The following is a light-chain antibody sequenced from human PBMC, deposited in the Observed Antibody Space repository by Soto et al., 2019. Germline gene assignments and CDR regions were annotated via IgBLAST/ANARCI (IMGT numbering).Light chain of an antibody. CDR2: WAS. CDR1: QSXLYSSNNKNY. Sequence: DIVMTQSPDSLSVSLGERATINCKSSQSXLYSSNNKNYLAWYQQKSGQPPKLLIYWASTRESGVPDRFSGSGSGTDFTLTISSLQPEDFATYYCQQSYSTPRTFGQGTKVDIK. CDR3: QQSYSTPRT. V-gene: IGKV4-1*01. J-gene: IGKJ1*01.